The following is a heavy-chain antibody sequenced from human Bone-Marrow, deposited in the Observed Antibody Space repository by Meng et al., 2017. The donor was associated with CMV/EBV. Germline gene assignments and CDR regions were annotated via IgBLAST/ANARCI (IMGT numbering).Heavy chain of an antibody. Sequence: ASVKVSCKASGYIFPNYGISWVRQAPGQGHEWMGWISTYNGKTNYAQSFQGRVTLTADTSTSTVYMELRSLRSDDTAVYYCAILLRAAAFDYWGQGTLVTVSS. CDR2: ISTYNGKT. D-gene: IGHD6-13*01. J-gene: IGHJ4*02. CDR3: AILLRAAAFDY. V-gene: IGHV1-18*01. CDR1: GYIFPNYG.